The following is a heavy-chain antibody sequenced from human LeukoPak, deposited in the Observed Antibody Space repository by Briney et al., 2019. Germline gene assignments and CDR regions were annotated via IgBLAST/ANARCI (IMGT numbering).Heavy chain of an antibody. Sequence: GGSLRLSCAASGFTFISYYMSWVRQAPGKGLEWVANMKPDGSEEYYVDSVKGRFTISRDNAKNSLYLQMNSLRAEDTAVYYCARVGYGGNSLDYWGQGTLVTVSS. CDR1: GFTFISYY. D-gene: IGHD4-23*01. J-gene: IGHJ4*02. CDR3: ARVGYGGNSLDY. V-gene: IGHV3-7*01. CDR2: MKPDGSEE.